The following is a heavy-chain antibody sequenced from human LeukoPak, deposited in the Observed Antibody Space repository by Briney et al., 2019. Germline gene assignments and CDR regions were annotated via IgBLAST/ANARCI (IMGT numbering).Heavy chain of an antibody. CDR1: GGSISSSSYY. J-gene: IGHJ6*03. V-gene: IGHV4-39*01. CDR3: ARTIMITFGGVIAYYMDV. Sequence: SETLSLTCTVSGGSISSSSYYWGWIRQPRGKGLEWIGSIYYSGSTYYNPSLKSRVTISVDTSKNQFSLKLSSVTAADTAVYYCARTIMITFGGVIAYYMDVWGKGTTVTVSS. D-gene: IGHD3-16*02. CDR2: IYYSGST.